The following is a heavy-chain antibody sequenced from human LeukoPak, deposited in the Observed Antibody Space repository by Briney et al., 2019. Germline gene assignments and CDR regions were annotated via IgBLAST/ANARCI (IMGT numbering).Heavy chain of an antibody. CDR1: GGSISSYY. CDR3: ARAAWDIRYFDWLLYP. CDR2: IYYSGST. Sequence: SETLSLTCTVSGGSISSYYWSWIRQPPGKGLEWIGYIYYSGSTNYNPSLKSRVTISVDTSKNQFSLKLSSVTDADTAVYYCARAAWDIRYFDWLLYPWGQGTLVTVSS. V-gene: IGHV4-59*01. J-gene: IGHJ5*02. D-gene: IGHD3-9*01.